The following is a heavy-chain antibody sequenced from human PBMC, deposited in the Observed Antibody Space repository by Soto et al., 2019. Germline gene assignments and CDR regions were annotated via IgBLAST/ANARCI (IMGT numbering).Heavy chain of an antibody. CDR1: GYTFTSYG. J-gene: IGHJ6*03. CDR2: ISAYNGNT. D-gene: IGHD1-26*01. CDR3: ASICLCIAGATEIDYYYYMDV. V-gene: IGHV1-18*01. Sequence: ASVKVSCKASGYTFTSYGISWVRQAPGQGLEWMGWISAYNGNTNYAQKLQGRVTMTTDTSTSTAYMELRSLRSDDTAVYYCASICLCIAGATEIDYYYYMDVWGKGTTVTVSS.